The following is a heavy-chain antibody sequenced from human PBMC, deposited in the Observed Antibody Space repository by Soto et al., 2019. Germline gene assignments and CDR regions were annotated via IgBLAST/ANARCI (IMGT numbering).Heavy chain of an antibody. CDR2: SRSKPNSYTT. CDR3: TSRFTGIYDY. CDR1: GLTFSDHY. J-gene: IGHJ4*02. Sequence: EVQLVESGGGLVQPGGSLRLSCVVSGLTFSDHYMDWVRQAPGKGLEWVGRSRSKPNSYTTEYAASVKGRFTISRDDSKNSLYLQMYSLKIEDTAVYYCTSRFTGIYDYWGQGTLVTVSS. V-gene: IGHV3-72*01. D-gene: IGHD1-26*01.